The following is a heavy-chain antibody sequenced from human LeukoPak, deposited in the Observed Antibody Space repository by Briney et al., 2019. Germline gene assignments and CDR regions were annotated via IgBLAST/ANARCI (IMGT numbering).Heavy chain of an antibody. CDR3: ARTRDANEYSSSSDLDY. Sequence: GASVKVSCKASGYTFTSYDINWLRQATGQGLEWMGWMNPNSGNTGYAQKFQGRVTMTRNTSISTAYMELSSLRSEDTAVYYCARTRDANEYSSSSDLDYWGQGTLVTVSS. CDR2: MNPNSGNT. D-gene: IGHD6-6*01. V-gene: IGHV1-8*01. CDR1: GYTFTSYD. J-gene: IGHJ4*02.